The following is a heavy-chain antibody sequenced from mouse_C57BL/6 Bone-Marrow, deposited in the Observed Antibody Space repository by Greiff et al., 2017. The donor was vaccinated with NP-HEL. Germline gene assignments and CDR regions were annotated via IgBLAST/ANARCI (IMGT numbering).Heavy chain of an antibody. CDR3: ARWLLREDFYYAMDY. CDR1: GYTFTDYY. J-gene: IGHJ4*01. CDR2: INPNNGGT. Sequence: VQLQQSGPELVKPGASVKISCKASGYTFTDYYMNWVKQSHGKSLEWIGDINPNNGGTSYNQKFKGKATLTVDKSSSTAYMELRSLTSEDSAVYYCARWLLREDFYYAMDYWGQGTSVTVSS. V-gene: IGHV1-26*01. D-gene: IGHD2-3*01.